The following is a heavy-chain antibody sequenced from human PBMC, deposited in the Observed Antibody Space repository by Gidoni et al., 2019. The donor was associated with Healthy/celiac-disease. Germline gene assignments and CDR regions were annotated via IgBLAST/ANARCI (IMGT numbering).Heavy chain of an antibody. D-gene: IGHD1-26*01. CDR3: AKVSEGGSYYYAPDY. Sequence: EVQLVASGGGLVQPGRSLRLSCAASGFTFDDYAMHWVRQAPGKGLEWVSGISWKSGIIGYADSVKGRFTISRDHAKNSLYLQMNSLRAEDTALYYCAKVSEGGSYYYAPDYWGQGTLVTVSS. CDR2: ISWKSGII. CDR1: GFTFDDYA. J-gene: IGHJ4*02. V-gene: IGHV3-9*01.